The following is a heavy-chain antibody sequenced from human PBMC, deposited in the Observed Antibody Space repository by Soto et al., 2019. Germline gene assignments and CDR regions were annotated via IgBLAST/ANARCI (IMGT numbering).Heavy chain of an antibody. D-gene: IGHD3-3*01. CDR1: GFTFSSYA. Sequence: GGSLRLSCAASGFTFSSYAMSWVRQAPGKGLEWVSAISGSGGSTYYADSVKGRFTISRDNSKNTLYLQMNSLRAEETAVNYCAKLRFLEWLFGHYYMDVWGKGTTVTVSS. V-gene: IGHV3-23*01. CDR3: AKLRFLEWLFGHYYMDV. J-gene: IGHJ6*03. CDR2: ISGSGGST.